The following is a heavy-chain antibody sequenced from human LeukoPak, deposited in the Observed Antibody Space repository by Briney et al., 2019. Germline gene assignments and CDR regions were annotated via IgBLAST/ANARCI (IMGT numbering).Heavy chain of an antibody. CDR2: ISTSGVST. CDR3: AKDRLRATLTSFDY. V-gene: IGHV3-23*01. D-gene: IGHD4-17*01. Sequence: PGGSLRLSCAASGFTFSSYEMNWVRQAPGKGLEWVSAISTSGVSTHYADSVKGRFTISIDNSKNTLYLQMNSLRAEDTAVYYCAKDRLRATLTSFDYWGQGTLVTVSS. CDR1: GFTFSSYE. J-gene: IGHJ4*02.